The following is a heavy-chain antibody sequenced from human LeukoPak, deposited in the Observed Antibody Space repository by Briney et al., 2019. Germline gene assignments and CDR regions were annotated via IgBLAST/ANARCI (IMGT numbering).Heavy chain of an antibody. CDR3: ARAHSSSWPGLYDP. V-gene: IGHV3-21*01. Sequence: GGSLRLSCAASGFLFSNYNMNWARQAPGKGLERVLSIMSSGSSIYYTDSVNGRFTISRDNAKNSLFLEMNSLRGEDTAIYYCARAHSSSWPGLYDPWGQGTLVTVSS. J-gene: IGHJ5*02. CDR1: GFLFSNYN. CDR2: IMSSGSSI. D-gene: IGHD6-13*01.